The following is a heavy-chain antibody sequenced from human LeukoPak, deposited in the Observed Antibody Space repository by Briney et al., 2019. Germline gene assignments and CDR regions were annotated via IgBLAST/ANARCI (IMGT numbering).Heavy chain of an antibody. J-gene: IGHJ4*02. V-gene: IGHV1-24*01. CDR3: GSSSSWSYIDY. CDR1: GYTLTELS. D-gene: IGHD6-13*01. Sequence: ASVKVFCKVSGYTLTELSMHWVRQAPGKGLEWLGRFDPEDGETIYAQRFQGRVTMTEDTSTNTAYMELSSLRAEDTAVYYCGSSSSWSYIDYWGQGTLVTVSS. CDR2: FDPEDGET.